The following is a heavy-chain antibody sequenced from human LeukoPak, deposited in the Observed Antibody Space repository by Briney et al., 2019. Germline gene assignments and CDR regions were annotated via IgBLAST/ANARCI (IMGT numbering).Heavy chain of an antibody. V-gene: IGHV4-30-2*01. CDR3: ARYISSGLDY. CDR2: IYHSGST. D-gene: IGHD6-6*01. CDR1: GGSISSGGYS. Sequence: SQTLSLTCAVSGGSISSGGYSWSWIRQPPGKGLEWIGYIYHSGSTYYNPSLKSRVTISVDTSKNQFSLKLSYVNAADTAVYYCARYISSGLDYWGQGTLVTVSS. J-gene: IGHJ4*02.